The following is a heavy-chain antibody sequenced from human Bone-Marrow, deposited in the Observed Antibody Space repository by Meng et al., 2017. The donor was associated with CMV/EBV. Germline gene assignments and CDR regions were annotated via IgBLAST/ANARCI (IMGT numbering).Heavy chain of an antibody. CDR3: ASSLGHPLAARPFYFDF. Sequence: SETLSLTCTVSGGSITTNYYTWIRQPPGKGLEWIGYIFYNGSANYNPSLKSRVTISVHTSKNQFSLGLSSVTAADTAVYFCASSLGHPLAARPFYFDFWAQGTLVTSPQ. J-gene: IGHJ4*02. D-gene: IGHD6-6*01. V-gene: IGHV4-59*01. CDR2: IFYNGSA. CDR1: GGSITTNY.